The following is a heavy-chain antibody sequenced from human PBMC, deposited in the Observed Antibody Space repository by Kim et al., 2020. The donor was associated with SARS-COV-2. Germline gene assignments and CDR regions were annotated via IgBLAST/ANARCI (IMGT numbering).Heavy chain of an antibody. V-gene: IGHV3-30*04. Sequence: GGSLRLSCAASGFTFSSYAMHRVRQAPGKGLEWVAVISYDGSNKYYADSVKGRFTISRDNSKNTLYLQMNSLRAEDTAVYYCAVPDQQWLVRHQYFQHWG. CDR1: GFTFSSYA. CDR3: AVPDQQWLVRHQYFQH. CDR2: ISYDGSNK. J-gene: IGHJ1*01. D-gene: IGHD6-19*01.